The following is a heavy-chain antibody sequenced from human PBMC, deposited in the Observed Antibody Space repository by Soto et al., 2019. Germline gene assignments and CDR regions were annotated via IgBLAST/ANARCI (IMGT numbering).Heavy chain of an antibody. Sequence: WTWIRQRPGAGLEWIGYIDFSGSTYYNPSLRSRLSISVDTSQNHFSLRLNSMTAADTAVYYCTRDSPPPPYFAYYGMDVWGQGTTVTVSS. J-gene: IGHJ6*02. CDR2: IDFSGST. D-gene: IGHD3-10*01. V-gene: IGHV4-31*02. CDR3: TRDSPPPPYFAYYGMDV.